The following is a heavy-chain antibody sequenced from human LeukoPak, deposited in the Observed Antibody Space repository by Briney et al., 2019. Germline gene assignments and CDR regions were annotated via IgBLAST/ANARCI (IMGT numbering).Heavy chain of an antibody. CDR1: GGSFSGYY. CDR3: ARESVAGFVVPATFDY. Sequence: SETLSLTCAVYGGSFSGYYWSWIRQPPGKGLEWIGEINHSGSTNYNPSLKSRVTISVDTSKNQFSLKLSSVTAADTAVYYCARESVAGFVVPATFDYWGQGTQVTVSS. D-gene: IGHD2-2*01. V-gene: IGHV4-34*01. J-gene: IGHJ4*02. CDR2: INHSGST.